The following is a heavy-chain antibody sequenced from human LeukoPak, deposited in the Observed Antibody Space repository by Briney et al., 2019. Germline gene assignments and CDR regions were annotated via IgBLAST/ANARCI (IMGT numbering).Heavy chain of an antibody. CDR3: AKDHLSSDFFVS. CDR2: ISGSAGSA. V-gene: IGHV3-23*01. Sequence: PGGSLRLSCAASGFTFTTYAMSWVRQAPGKGLDWVSVISGSAGSAYYADSVKGRFTISRDNSKNMLHLQMNSLRAEDTAVYYCAKDHLSSDFFVSGGQGTLVTVSS. J-gene: IGHJ4*02. CDR1: GFTFTTYA.